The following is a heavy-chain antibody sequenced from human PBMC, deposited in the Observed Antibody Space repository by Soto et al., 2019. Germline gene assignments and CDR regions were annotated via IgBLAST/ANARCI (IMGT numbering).Heavy chain of an antibody. CDR3: ARDSEGIVVVPADMDV. Sequence: QPGGSLRLSCAASGFTFSSYSMNWVRQAPGKGLEWVSYISSSSSTIYYADSVKGRFTISRDNAKNSLYLQMNSLRAEDTAVYYCARDSEGIVVVPADMDVWGKGTTVTVSS. CDR1: GFTFSSYS. V-gene: IGHV3-48*01. D-gene: IGHD2-2*01. J-gene: IGHJ6*04. CDR2: ISSSSSTI.